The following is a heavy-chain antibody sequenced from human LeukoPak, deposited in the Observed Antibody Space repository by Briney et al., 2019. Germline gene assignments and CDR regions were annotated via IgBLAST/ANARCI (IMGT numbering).Heavy chain of an antibody. V-gene: IGHV3-30-3*01. CDR2: ISYDGSNK. Sequence: PGGSLRLSCAASGFTFSSFAMHWVRQAPGKGLEWVAVISYDGSNKYYADSAKGRFTISRDNSKYTLYLHMNSLRAEDTAVYYCAKGGYGSGSYYPFDYWGQGTLVTVSS. D-gene: IGHD3-10*01. J-gene: IGHJ4*02. CDR3: AKGGYGSGSYYPFDY. CDR1: GFTFSSFA.